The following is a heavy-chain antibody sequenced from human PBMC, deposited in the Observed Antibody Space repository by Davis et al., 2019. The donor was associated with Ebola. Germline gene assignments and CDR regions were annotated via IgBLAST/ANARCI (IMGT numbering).Heavy chain of an antibody. CDR3: AAHSAYYSGMDV. V-gene: IGHV3-30*04. CDR1: AFTFSTYA. CDR2: ISYDGSNK. J-gene: IGHJ6*02. Sequence: GGSLRLSCAASAFTFSTYAMHWVRQAPGKGLEWVAVISYDGSNKYYADSVKGRFTISRDNSKNTRYLQMNSLRAEDTAVYYCAAHSAYYSGMDVWGQGTTVTVSS.